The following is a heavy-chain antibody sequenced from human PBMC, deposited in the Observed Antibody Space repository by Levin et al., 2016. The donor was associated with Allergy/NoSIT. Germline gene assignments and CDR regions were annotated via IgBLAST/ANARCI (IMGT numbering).Heavy chain of an antibody. CDR2: IIPILGIA. V-gene: IGHV1-69*04. J-gene: IGHJ1*01. Sequence: SVKVSCKASGYTFTSYGISWVRQAPGQGLEWMGRIIPILGIANYAQKFQGRVTITADKSTSTAYMELSSLRSEDTAVYYCASMIVDGDVTGGEEYFQHWGQGTLVTVSS. D-gene: IGHD3-22*01. CDR1: GYTFTSYG. CDR3: ASMIVDGDVTGGEEYFQH.